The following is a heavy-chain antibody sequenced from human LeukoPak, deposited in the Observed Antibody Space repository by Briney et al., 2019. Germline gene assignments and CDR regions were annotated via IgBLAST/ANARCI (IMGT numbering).Heavy chain of an antibody. CDR1: GYTFRDYG. V-gene: IGHV1-18*01. J-gene: IGHJ4*02. Sequence: AAVKVSCKASGYTFRDYGIRWVRQAPGQGLEWMGWISAYNGNTNYAQKLQGRVTMTTDTSMSTADMELRRLRSDDTAVYYCARPRPGYSSGRPYYVGYWRKGNVVTVPS. CDR2: ISAYNGNT. CDR3: ARPRPGYSSGRPYYVGY. D-gene: IGHD6-19*01.